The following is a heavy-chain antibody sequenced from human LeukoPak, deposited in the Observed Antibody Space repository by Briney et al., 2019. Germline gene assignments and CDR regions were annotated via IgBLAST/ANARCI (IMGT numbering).Heavy chain of an antibody. V-gene: IGHV3-74*01. Sequence: GGSLRLSCAASGFTFSSYWMHWVRQAPGKGLVWVSRINSDGSSTSYADSVKGRFTISRDNAKNTLYLQMNSLRAEDTAVYYCARDPAGDYGDSWFDPWGQGTLVTVSS. CDR2: INSDGSST. CDR3: ARDPAGDYGDSWFDP. D-gene: IGHD4-17*01. J-gene: IGHJ5*02. CDR1: GFTFSSYW.